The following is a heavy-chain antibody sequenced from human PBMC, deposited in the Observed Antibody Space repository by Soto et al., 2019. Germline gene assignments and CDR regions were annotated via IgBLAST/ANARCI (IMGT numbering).Heavy chain of an antibody. Sequence: ASETLSLTCAVSSGSISSSNWWSWVRQPPGKGLEWIGEIYHSGSTNYNPSLKSRVTISVDKSKNQFSLKLSSVTAADTAAYYCARASRDQLLFSYYYYMDVWGKGTTVTVSS. CDR3: ARASRDQLLFSYYYYMDV. D-gene: IGHD2-2*01. CDR1: SGSISSSNW. V-gene: IGHV4-4*02. J-gene: IGHJ6*03. CDR2: IYHSGST.